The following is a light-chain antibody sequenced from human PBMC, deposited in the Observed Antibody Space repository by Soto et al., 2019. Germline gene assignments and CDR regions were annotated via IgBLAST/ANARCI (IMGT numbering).Light chain of an antibody. J-gene: IGKJ1*01. Sequence: DIQMTQSPSTLPASVGDRVTITCRASQSISSWLAWYQHKPGKAPNLLIYKASNLETGVPSRFSGSGSGTEFTLTISSLQPDDFAPYYCQQYYSYPRTFGQGTKVEIK. CDR3: QQYYSYPRT. CDR2: KAS. V-gene: IGKV1-5*03. CDR1: QSISSW.